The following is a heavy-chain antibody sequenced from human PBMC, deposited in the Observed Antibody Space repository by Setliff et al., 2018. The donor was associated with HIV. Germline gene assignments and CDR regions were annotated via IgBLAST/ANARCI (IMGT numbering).Heavy chain of an antibody. CDR3: ARLPPGIAVAGGAFDI. Sequence: SETLSLTCTVSGGSISSYYWSWVRQPPGKGLEYIGYIYTSGTTNYNPSLKSRVTISVDTSKTQFSLKLSSVTAADTAVYYCARLPPGIAVAGGAFDIWGQGTMVTGS. CDR2: IYTSGTT. CDR1: GGSISSYY. J-gene: IGHJ3*02. V-gene: IGHV4-4*08. D-gene: IGHD6-19*01.